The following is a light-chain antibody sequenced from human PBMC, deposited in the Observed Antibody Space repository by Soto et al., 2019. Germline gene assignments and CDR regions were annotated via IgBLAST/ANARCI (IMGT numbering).Light chain of an antibody. CDR2: AAS. Sequence: AIQMTQSPSSLSASVGDRVTITCRASQVIRNDLGWYQQKPGKAPKLLIYAASILQPGVPSRFSGSGSGADFTLTISSLQPEDFATYYCQHYNSYSEAFGQGTKVELK. V-gene: IGKV1-6*01. J-gene: IGKJ1*01. CDR1: QVIRND. CDR3: QHYNSYSEA.